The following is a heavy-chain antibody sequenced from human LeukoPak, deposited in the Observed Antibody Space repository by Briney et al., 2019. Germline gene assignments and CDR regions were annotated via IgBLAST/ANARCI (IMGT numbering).Heavy chain of an antibody. V-gene: IGHV3-7*03. Sequence: GGSLRLSCAASGFTFSRYWMRWVRQAAGKGLGWVANIKQEGSEKNYVGSVKGRFTIPRANAQNSLYLQLNNLSVEDTAMSYRAGGPGFIIQDWGQGTLVTVSS. J-gene: IGHJ1*01. CDR1: GFTFSRYW. CDR3: AGGPGFIIQD. D-gene: IGHD3-9*01. CDR2: IKQEGSEK.